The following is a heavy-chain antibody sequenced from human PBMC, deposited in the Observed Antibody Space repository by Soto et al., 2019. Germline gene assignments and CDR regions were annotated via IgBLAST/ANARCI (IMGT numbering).Heavy chain of an antibody. D-gene: IGHD2-15*01. CDR3: ARDLGGCSAGSCRYNWFDP. J-gene: IGHJ5*02. CDR1: GGTFSNYA. V-gene: IGHV1-69*13. CDR2: IIPIYGTA. Sequence: SVKVSCKASGGTFSNYAISWVRRAPGQGLEWMGGIIPIYGTANYAQKFQDRVTITADESTSTAYMELSSLTSEDTAVYYCARDLGGCSAGSCRYNWFDPWGQGTLVT.